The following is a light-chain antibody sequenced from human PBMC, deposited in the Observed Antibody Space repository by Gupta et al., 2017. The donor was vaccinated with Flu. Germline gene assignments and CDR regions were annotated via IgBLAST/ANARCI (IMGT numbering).Light chain of an antibody. CDR2: GAS. J-gene: IGKJ2*01. CDR3: QQYNNWPL. V-gene: IGKV3-15*01. Sequence: SPASLSVSLGKRATLSCRAGQSLGGNLAWYQKRPGQAPRLVMYGASLRATGVPARFSGSGSGTEFTLTISSLESDDFAIYYCQQYNNWPLFGQGTKLEI. CDR1: QSLGGN.